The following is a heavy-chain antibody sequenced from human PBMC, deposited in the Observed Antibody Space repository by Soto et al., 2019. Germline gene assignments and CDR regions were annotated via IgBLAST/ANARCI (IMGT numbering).Heavy chain of an antibody. CDR3: ARGDSTGSPAGWFDP. D-gene: IGHD6-19*01. CDR1: GYTFTRYS. J-gene: IGHJ5*02. CDR2: ISNYNGDT. V-gene: IGHV1-18*04. Sequence: QVQLVQSGAEVRKPGASVQVSCKASGYTFTRYSINWVRQAPGQGLEWVGWISNYNGDTKYAEKFQGRVTLTTDTFPTTSYVDLRSLTSDDTAMYFCARGDSTGSPAGWFDPWGQGTLVTVLS.